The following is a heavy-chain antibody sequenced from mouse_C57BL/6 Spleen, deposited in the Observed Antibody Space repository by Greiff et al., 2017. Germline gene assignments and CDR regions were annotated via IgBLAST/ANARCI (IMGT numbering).Heavy chain of an antibody. J-gene: IGHJ2*01. D-gene: IGHD4-1*01. CDR3: ARELGREGYFDY. V-gene: IGHV5-4*01. CDR1: GFTFSSYA. CDR2: INDGSGYT. Sequence: EVMLVESGGGLVKPGGSLKLSCAASGFTFSSYAMSWVRQTPEKRLEWVATINDGSGYTYYPDNVKGRFTISRDKAKNNLYLQMSHLKSEDTAMYYCARELGREGYFDYWGQGTTLTVSS.